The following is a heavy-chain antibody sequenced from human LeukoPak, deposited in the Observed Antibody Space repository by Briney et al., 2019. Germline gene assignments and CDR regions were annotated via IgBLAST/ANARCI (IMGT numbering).Heavy chain of an antibody. Sequence: PGGSLRLSCAGSGFPFSSPWMTSVRQAPGKGLEWVANIKEDGSQKNYVGSVKGRFTISRDNAKNSLYLQMNSLRVEDTAVYYCARDRAYNTFYYWGQGTLVTVSS. CDR2: IKEDGSQK. CDR3: ARDRAYNTFYY. CDR1: GFPFSSPW. D-gene: IGHD2-21*01. J-gene: IGHJ4*02. V-gene: IGHV3-7*01.